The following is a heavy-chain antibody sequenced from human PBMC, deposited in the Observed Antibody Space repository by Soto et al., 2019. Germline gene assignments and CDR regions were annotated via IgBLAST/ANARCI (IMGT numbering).Heavy chain of an antibody. CDR2: ISAYNGNT. V-gene: IGHV1-18*01. D-gene: IGHD3-3*01. CDR1: GYTFTSYG. CDR3: ARDXVLRFLEWLSTKNWFDP. Sequence: GASVKVSCKASGYTFTSYGISWVRQAPGQGLEWMGWISAYNGNTNYAQKLQGRVTMTTDTSTSTAYMELRSLRSDDTAVYYCARDXVLRFLEWLSTKNWFDPWGQGTLVTVSS. J-gene: IGHJ5*02.